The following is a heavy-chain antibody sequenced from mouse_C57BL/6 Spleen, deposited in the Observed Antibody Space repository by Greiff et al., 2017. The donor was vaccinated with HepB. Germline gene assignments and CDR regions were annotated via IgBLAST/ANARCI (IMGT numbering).Heavy chain of an antibody. V-gene: IGHV1-69*01. Sequence: VQLQQSGAELVMPGASVKLSCKASGYTFTSYWMHWVKQRPGQGLEWIGEIDPSDSYTNYNQKFKGKSTLTVDKSSSTAYMQLSSLTSEDSAVYYCARRGYGSSYGYWGQGTTLTVSS. CDR1: GYTFTSYW. D-gene: IGHD1-1*01. CDR3: ARRGYGSSYGY. CDR2: IDPSDSYT. J-gene: IGHJ2*01.